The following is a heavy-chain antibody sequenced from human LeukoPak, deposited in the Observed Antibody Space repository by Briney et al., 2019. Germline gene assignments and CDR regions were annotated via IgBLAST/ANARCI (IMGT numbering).Heavy chain of an antibody. J-gene: IGHJ4*02. D-gene: IGHD3-22*01. Sequence: SETLSLTCAVYGGSFSGYYWSWLRQPPGKGLEWIGEINHSGSTNYNPSLKSRVTISVDTSKNQFSLKLSSVTAADTAVYYCARGLSHYYDSSGYYYARHYFDYWGQGTLVTVSS. CDR3: ARGLSHYYDSSGYYYARHYFDY. CDR2: INHSGST. V-gene: IGHV4-34*01. CDR1: GGSFSGYY.